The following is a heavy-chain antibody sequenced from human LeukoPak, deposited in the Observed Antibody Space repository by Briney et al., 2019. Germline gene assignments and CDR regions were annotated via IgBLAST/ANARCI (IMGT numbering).Heavy chain of an antibody. J-gene: IGHJ4*02. D-gene: IGHD5-12*01. CDR2: INPNSGGT. V-gene: IGHV1-2*02. CDR3: ARRGYSGYDYSTQFDY. CDR1: GYTFTGYY. Sequence: ASVKVSCKASGYTFTGYYMHWVRQAPGQGLEWMGWINPNSGGTNYAQKFQGRVTMTRDTSISTAYMELSRLRSDDTAVYYCARRGYSGYDYSTQFDYWGQGTLVTVSS.